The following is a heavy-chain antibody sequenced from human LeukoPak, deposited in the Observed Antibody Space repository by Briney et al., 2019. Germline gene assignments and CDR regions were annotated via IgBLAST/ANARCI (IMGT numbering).Heavy chain of an antibody. D-gene: IGHD3-22*01. V-gene: IGHV3-30*02. CDR2: IRYDGSDK. Sequence: GGSLRLSCAASGFTFSSYGMHWVRQAPGKGLEWVAFIRYDGSDKYYADSVKGRFTISRDNSKNTLYLQMNSPRAEDTAVYYCALYYYDSSGYPYFDYWGQGTLVTVSS. J-gene: IGHJ4*02. CDR1: GFTFSSYG. CDR3: ALYYYDSSGYPYFDY.